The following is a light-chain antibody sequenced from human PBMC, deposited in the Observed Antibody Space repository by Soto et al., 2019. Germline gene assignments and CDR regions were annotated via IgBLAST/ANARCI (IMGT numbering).Light chain of an antibody. V-gene: IGKV1-5*01. J-gene: IGKJ1*01. CDR1: QSIRDS. CDR2: DAS. Sequence: DIQMTQSPSTLSASVGDRVTITCRASQSIRDSLAWYQQKPGKAPDLLISDASSLERGVPSRFSGSGSGTEFALTISSMQPDDFATYYCQQYSTFWTFGQGTKVEVK. CDR3: QQYSTFWT.